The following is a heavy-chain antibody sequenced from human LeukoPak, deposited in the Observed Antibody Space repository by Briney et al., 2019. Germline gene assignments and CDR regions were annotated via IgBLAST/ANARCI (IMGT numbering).Heavy chain of an antibody. V-gene: IGHV4-39*01. Sequence: SETLSLTCTVSGGSISSSSYYWGWIRQPPGKGLEWIGSIYYSGSTYYNPSLKSRVTISVDTSKNQFSLKLTSVTAADTAVYYCARQPELERNYYYYYYYMDVWGKGTTVTVSS. CDR2: IYYSGST. CDR3: ARQPELERNYYYYYYYMDV. D-gene: IGHD1-1*01. J-gene: IGHJ6*03. CDR1: GGSISSSSYY.